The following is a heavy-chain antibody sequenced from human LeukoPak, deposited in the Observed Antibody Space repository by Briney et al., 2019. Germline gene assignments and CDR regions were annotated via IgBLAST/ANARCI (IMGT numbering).Heavy chain of an antibody. CDR3: AKEAVALSGMDV. J-gene: IGHJ6*02. CDR2: ISGSGSST. V-gene: IGHV3-23*01. D-gene: IGHD6-19*01. CDR1: GFTFSNYA. Sequence: PGGSLRLSCAASGFTFSNYAMTWVRQAPGKGLEWVSGISGSGSSTYYADSVKGRFTLSRDYPKNTLYLQMNSLRAEDTAVYYCAKEAVALSGMDVWGQGTTVTVSS.